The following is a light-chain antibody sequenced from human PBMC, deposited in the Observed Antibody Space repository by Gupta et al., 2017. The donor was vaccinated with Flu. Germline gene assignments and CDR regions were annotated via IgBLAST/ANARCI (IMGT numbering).Light chain of an antibody. Sequence: EIVLTQSPGTLSLSPGERATLSCRASQSINSHYLAWYQQKPGQAPRLLIYGASSRATGIPDRFGGSGSGTDFTLTISRLEPEDFAIYYCQQDVCSPRTFGQGNKVEI. CDR3: QQDVCSPRT. V-gene: IGKV3-20*01. CDR2: GAS. J-gene: IGKJ1*01. CDR1: QSINSHY.